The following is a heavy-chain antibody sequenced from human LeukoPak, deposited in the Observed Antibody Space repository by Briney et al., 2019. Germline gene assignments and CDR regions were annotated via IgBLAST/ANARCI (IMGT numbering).Heavy chain of an antibody. Sequence: GGSLRLSCAASGFPLDDYAMSWVRQAPGKGLEWVSGINWNGGSTGYPDSVKGRFTISRDNAKNSLYLQMSSLRVEDTALYYCARGRANYYDSSGYYRPDWFDPWGQGTLVTVSS. CDR2: INWNGGST. V-gene: IGHV3-20*04. CDR1: GFPLDDYA. CDR3: ARGRANYYDSSGYYRPDWFDP. D-gene: IGHD3-22*01. J-gene: IGHJ5*02.